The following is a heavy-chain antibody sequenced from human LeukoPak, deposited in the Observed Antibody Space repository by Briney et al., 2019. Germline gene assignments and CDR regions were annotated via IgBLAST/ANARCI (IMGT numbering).Heavy chain of an antibody. Sequence: SETLSLTCTVSGGSISSSSYYWGWIRQPPGKGLEWIGSIYYSGSTYYNPSLKSRVTISVDTSKNQFSLKLSSVTAADTAVYYCARGWPHWYFDLWGRGTLVTVSS. CDR2: IYYSGST. V-gene: IGHV4-39*07. D-gene: IGHD2-15*01. J-gene: IGHJ2*01. CDR3: ARGWPHWYFDL. CDR1: GGSISSSSYY.